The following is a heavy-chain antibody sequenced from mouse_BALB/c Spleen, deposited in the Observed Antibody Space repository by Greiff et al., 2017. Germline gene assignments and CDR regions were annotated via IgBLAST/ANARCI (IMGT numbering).Heavy chain of an antibody. D-gene: IGHD2-4*01. CDR2: ISSGGSYT. Sequence: EVMLVESGGGLVKPGGSLKLSCAASGFTFSSYTMSWVRQTPEKRLEWVATISSGGSYTYYPDSVKGRFTISRDNAKNTLYLQMSSLKSEDTAMYYCTRERYYDYERFAYWGQGTLVTVSA. CDR3: TRERYYDYERFAY. V-gene: IGHV5-6-4*01. CDR1: GFTFSSYT. J-gene: IGHJ3*01.